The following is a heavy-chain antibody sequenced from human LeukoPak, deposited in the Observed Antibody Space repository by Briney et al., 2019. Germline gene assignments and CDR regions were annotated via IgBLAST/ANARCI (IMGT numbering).Heavy chain of an antibody. CDR2: ISGSGGST. CDR3: AKDNSSWTDSFDY. Sequence: PGGSLRLSCAAPGFTFSSYAMSWVRQAPGKGLEWVSAISGSGGSTYYADSVKGRFTISRDNSMNTLYLQMNSLRAEDTAVYYCAKDNSSWTDSFDYWGQGTLVTVSS. CDR1: GFTFSSYA. D-gene: IGHD6-13*01. V-gene: IGHV3-23*01. J-gene: IGHJ4*02.